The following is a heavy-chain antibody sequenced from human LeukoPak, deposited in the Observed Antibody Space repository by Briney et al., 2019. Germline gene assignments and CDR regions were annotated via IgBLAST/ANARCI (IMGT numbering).Heavy chain of an antibody. CDR2: IYYSGST. D-gene: IGHD6-13*01. V-gene: IGHV4-30-4*08. Sequence: PSETLSLTCTVSGDSISSGDYYWSWIRQPPGKGLEWIGYIYYSGSTSYNTSLKSRVTISVDTSKNQFSLKLSSATAADTAVYYCAREGIAAGGSGDYWGQGTLVTVSS. J-gene: IGHJ4*02. CDR1: GDSISSGDYY. CDR3: AREGIAAGGSGDY.